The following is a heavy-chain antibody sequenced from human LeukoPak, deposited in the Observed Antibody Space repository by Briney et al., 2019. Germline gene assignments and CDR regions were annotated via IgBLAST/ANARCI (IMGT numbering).Heavy chain of an antibody. CDR2: VSGSGSST. J-gene: IGHJ3*02. V-gene: IGHV3-23*01. CDR3: AKLRCSVVSVAWDAFDI. CDR1: GFSFSSYA. D-gene: IGHD2-2*01. Sequence: GGSLRLSCAASGFSFSSYAMSWVRQAPGKGLEWVSGVSGSGSSTYYADSVKGRFTISRDNSKDTLYLQMNSLRAEDTAVYYCAKLRCSVVSVAWDAFDIWGQGTMVTVSS.